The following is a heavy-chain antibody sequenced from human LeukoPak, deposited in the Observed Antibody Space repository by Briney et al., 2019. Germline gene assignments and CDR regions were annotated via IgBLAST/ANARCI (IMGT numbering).Heavy chain of an antibody. J-gene: IGHJ5*02. CDR1: GYTFTGYY. CDR3: ARDVGGGDCSSTSCSSRNWFDP. CDR2: INPNSGGT. Sequence: GASVKVSCKASGYTFTGYYMHWVRQAPGQGLEWMGWINPNSGGTNYAQKFQGRVTMTRDTSISTAYMELSRLRSDDTAVYYCARDVGGGDCSSTSCSSRNWFDPWGQGTLVTVSS. D-gene: IGHD2-2*01. V-gene: IGHV1-2*02.